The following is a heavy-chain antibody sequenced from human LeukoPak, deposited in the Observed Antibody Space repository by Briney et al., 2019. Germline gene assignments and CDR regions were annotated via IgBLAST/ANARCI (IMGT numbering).Heavy chain of an antibody. CDR1: GYTFTTYG. V-gene: IGHV1-18*01. CDR3: ARGQIRYDFWSGYYK. J-gene: IGHJ4*02. CDR2: ISAYNGNT. Sequence: ASVKVSCKASGYTFTTYGISWVRQAPGQGLEWMGWISAYNGNTNYAQKFQGRVTMTTDTSTSTAYMELRSLRSDDTAVYYCARGQIRYDFWSGYYKWGQGTLVTVSS. D-gene: IGHD3-3*01.